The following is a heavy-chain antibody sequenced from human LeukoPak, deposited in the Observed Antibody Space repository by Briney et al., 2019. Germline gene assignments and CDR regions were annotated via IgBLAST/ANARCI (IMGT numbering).Heavy chain of an antibody. Sequence: ASVKVSCKASGYTFTSYGISGVRQAPGQGGEGMGWISAYNGNTNYAQKLQGRVPMTTDTSTSTAYIELRRLSCDDQAGQYCARALAHRFGDYWGQGTPVTVSS. CDR3: ARALAHRFGDY. CDR2: ISAYNGNT. D-gene: IGHD3-10*01. CDR1: GYTFTSYG. J-gene: IGHJ4*02. V-gene: IGHV1-18*01.